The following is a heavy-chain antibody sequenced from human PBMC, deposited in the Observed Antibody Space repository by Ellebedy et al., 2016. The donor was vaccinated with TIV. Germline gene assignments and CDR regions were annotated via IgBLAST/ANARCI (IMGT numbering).Heavy chain of an antibody. D-gene: IGHD3-22*01. Sequence: MPSETLSLTCTVSGGSISYYYWNWIRQPPGKGLEWIGYIDYSGSPTYNPSLKSRVTISLDTSNNQFSLKLSSVTAADTAVYYCARGGESNGYLFGYWGQGTLVTVSS. CDR2: IDYSGSP. CDR1: GGSISYYY. J-gene: IGHJ4*02. CDR3: ARGGESNGYLFGY. V-gene: IGHV4-59*01.